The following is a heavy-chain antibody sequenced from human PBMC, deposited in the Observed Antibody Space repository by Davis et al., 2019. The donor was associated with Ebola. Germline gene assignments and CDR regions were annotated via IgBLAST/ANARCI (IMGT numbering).Heavy chain of an antibody. V-gene: IGHV1-8*02. CDR2: MNPNSGNT. D-gene: IGHD6-19*01. J-gene: IGHJ4*02. CDR3: ARRVGSSGWFKFDY. Sequence: AASVTVSCKTPGYTFTSHDINWVRQATGQGLEWMGWMNPNSGNTGYAQKFQGSVTMNRNTYIRTAYVELSSLRPEDTAMYYCARRVGSSGWFKFDYWGQGALATVSS. CDR1: GYTFTSHD.